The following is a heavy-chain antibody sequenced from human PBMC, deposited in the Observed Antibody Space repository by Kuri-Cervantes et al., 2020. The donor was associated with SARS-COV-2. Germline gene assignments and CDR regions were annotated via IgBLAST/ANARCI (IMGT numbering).Heavy chain of an antibody. V-gene: IGHV4-34*01. CDR3: ARRYIPNWFDP. CDR1: GGSFSGYY. J-gene: IGHJ5*02. D-gene: IGHD1-14*01. CDR2: INHSGST. Sequence: SETLSLTCAVYGGSFSGYYWSWIRQPPGKGLEWIGEINHSGSTNYNPSLKSRVTISVDTSKNQFSLELSSVTAADTAVYYCARRYIPNWFDPWGQGTLVTVSS.